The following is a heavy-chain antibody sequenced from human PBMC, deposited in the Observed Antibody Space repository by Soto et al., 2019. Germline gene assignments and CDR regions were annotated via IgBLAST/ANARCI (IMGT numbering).Heavy chain of an antibody. J-gene: IGHJ5*02. CDR1: GYSFTSYD. CDR2: MNPTTGNT. V-gene: IGHV1-8*01. Sequence: QVQLVQSGAEVKKPGASVKVSCRASGYSFTSYDIHWVRQATGQGLEWMGWMNPTTGNTGYAQKFQGRITMTRNTSITTASMELCSLRSDDTAVYYCARGRTTVVTGYNWFDPWGQGTLVTVSS. D-gene: IGHD4-4*01. CDR3: ARGRTTVVTGYNWFDP.